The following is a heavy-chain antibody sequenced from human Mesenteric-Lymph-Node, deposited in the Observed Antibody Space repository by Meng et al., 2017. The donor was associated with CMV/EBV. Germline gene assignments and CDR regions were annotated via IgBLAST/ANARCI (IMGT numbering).Heavy chain of an antibody. J-gene: IGHJ4*02. D-gene: IGHD2-2*01. CDR1: GYTFTGYY. V-gene: IGHV1-46*01. Sequence: ASVKVSCKASGYTFTGYYIHWVRQAPGQGLEWMGIINPSGGSTSYAQKLQGRVTMTTDTSTSTAYMELRSLRSDDTAVYYCARGKCSSTSCYSVDYWGQGTLVTVSS. CDR2: INPSGGST. CDR3: ARGKCSSTSCYSVDY.